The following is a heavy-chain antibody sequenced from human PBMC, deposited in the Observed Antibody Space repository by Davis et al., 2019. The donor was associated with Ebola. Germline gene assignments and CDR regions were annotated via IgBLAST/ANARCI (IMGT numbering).Heavy chain of an antibody. CDR2: LHSGHQT. Sequence: GESLKISCAASGFTFSSYAMSWVRQAPGKGLEWVSMLHSGHQTYYTDSVKDRFTISRDDSKNTVFLQMSGLKVEDTAVYYCMSYDDWGQGTLVTVSS. CDR1: GFTFSSYA. J-gene: IGHJ4*02. V-gene: IGHV3-23*05. CDR3: MSYDD.